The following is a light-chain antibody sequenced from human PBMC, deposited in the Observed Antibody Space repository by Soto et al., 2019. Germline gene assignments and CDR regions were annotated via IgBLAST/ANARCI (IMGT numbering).Light chain of an antibody. CDR3: QQLNAYPLT. Sequence: AIQLTQSPSSLSASVGDRVTITCRASQGISSALAWYQQTPGKAPKXXSYDASSLESGVPSRFSGSGSGTDFTLTISNLQPEDLATYYCQQLNAYPLTFGQGTRLEIK. J-gene: IGKJ5*01. CDR1: QGISSA. V-gene: IGKV1-13*02. CDR2: DAS.